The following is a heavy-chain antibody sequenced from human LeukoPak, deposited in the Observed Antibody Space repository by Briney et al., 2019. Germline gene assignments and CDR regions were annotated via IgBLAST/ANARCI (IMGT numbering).Heavy chain of an antibody. Sequence: PSETLSLTCTVSGGSISSYYWSWIRQPAGKGLEWIGRIYTSGSTDYNPSLKSRVTMSADTSKNQFSLNLRSVSAADTAVYYCARQSGITMIVVLIGDAFDIWGQGTMVTVSS. CDR2: IYTSGST. D-gene: IGHD3-22*01. V-gene: IGHV4-4*07. CDR1: GGSISSYY. J-gene: IGHJ3*02. CDR3: ARQSGITMIVVLIGDAFDI.